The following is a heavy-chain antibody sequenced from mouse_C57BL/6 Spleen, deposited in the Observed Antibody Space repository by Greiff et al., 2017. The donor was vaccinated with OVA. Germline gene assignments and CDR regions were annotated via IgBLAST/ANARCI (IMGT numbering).Heavy chain of an antibody. CDR2: ISYDGSN. V-gene: IGHV3-6*01. D-gene: IGHD2-2*01. CDR3: ARVHFGVTTNYAMDY. J-gene: IGHJ4*01. Sequence: EVKLMESGPGLVKPSQSLSLTCSVTGYSITSGYYWNWIRQFPGNKLEWMGYISYDGSNNYNPSLKNRISITRDTSKNQFFLKLNSVTTEDTATYYCARVHFGVTTNYAMDYWGQGTSVTVSS. CDR1: GYSITSGYY.